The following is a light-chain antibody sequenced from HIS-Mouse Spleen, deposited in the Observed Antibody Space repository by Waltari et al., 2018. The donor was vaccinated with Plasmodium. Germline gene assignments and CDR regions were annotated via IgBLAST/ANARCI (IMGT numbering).Light chain of an antibody. Sequence: QPVLTHPPSSSASPGYSARLPCTFPSDTNVCSYNITRYQQKPGSPPRYLLYYYTGSDNGQGSGGPSRFSGSKEASANTGILLISGLQSEDEADYYCMIWPSNASGVFGGGTKLTVL. CDR1: SDTNVCSYN. CDR2: YYTGSDN. V-gene: IGLV5-37*01. J-gene: IGLJ3*02. CDR3: MIWPSNASGV.